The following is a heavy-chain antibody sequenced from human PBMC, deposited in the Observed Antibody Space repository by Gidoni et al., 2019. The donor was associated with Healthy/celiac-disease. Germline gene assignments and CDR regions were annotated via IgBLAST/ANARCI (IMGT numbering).Heavy chain of an antibody. Sequence: QLQLQESGPGLVKPSETLSLTCTVSGGSISSSSYYWGWIRQPPGKGLEWIGSIYYSGSTYYNPALKSRVTISVDTSKNQFSLKLSSVTAADTAVYYCARGRGYCSGGSCYSDYYYMDVWGKGTTVTVSS. J-gene: IGHJ6*03. CDR2: IYYSGST. D-gene: IGHD2-15*01. CDR3: ARGRGYCSGGSCYSDYYYMDV. CDR1: GGSISSSSYY. V-gene: IGHV4-39*01.